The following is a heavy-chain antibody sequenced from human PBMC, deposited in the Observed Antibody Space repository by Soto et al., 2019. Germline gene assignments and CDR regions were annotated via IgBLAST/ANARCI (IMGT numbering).Heavy chain of an antibody. V-gene: IGHV4-59*01. CDR1: GGSISSYY. Sequence: SETLSLTCTVSGGSISSYYWSWIRQPPGKGLEWIGYIYYSGSTNYNPSLKSRVTISVDTSKDQFSLKLSSVTAADTAVYYCASTVPYSSSYYFDYWGQGTLVTVSS. D-gene: IGHD6-13*01. J-gene: IGHJ4*02. CDR3: ASTVPYSSSYYFDY. CDR2: IYYSGST.